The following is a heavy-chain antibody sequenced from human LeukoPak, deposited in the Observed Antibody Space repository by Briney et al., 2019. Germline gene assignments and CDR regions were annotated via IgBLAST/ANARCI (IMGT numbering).Heavy chain of an antibody. CDR2: IKSDGST. Sequence: PGESLRLSCAASGFTFSSYWMHWVGQAPGKGLVWVSRIKSDGSTNYADSVKGRFTISRDNAKNTVSLQMNSLRAEDTGVYYCARAPSEIGGYYPEYFRHWGQGTLVTVSS. CDR1: GFTFSSYW. J-gene: IGHJ1*01. CDR3: ARAPSEIGGYYPEYFRH. D-gene: IGHD3-22*01. V-gene: IGHV3-74*01.